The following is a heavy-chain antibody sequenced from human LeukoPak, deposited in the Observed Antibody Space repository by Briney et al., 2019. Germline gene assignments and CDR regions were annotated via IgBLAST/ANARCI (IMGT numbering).Heavy chain of an antibody. V-gene: IGHV2-5*01. CDR3: PHRPLEIAAAAH. CDR2: IYWNDEK. CDR1: GFSLSTSGVG. D-gene: IGHD6-13*01. J-gene: IGHJ4*02. Sequence: SGPTLVKPTQTLTLTCTFSGFSLSTSGVGVGWIRQPPGKALEWLALIYWNDEKHYSPSLKSRLTITKDTSKNQVVLTMTNMDPVDTATYFCPHRPLEIAAAAHWGQGTLVTVSS.